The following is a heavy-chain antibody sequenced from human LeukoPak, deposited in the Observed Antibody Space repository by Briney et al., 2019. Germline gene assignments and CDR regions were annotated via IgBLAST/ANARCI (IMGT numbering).Heavy chain of an antibody. CDR2: IIPIFGTA. Sequence: ASVKVSCKASGGTFSSYAISWVRQAPGQGLGWMGGIIPIFGTANYAQKLQGRVTMTEDTSTDTAYMELSSLRSDDTAVYYCATPWYYGSGSQYYFDYWGQGTLVTVSS. V-gene: IGHV1-69*06. CDR1: GGTFSSYA. D-gene: IGHD3-10*01. J-gene: IGHJ4*02. CDR3: ATPWYYGSGSQYYFDY.